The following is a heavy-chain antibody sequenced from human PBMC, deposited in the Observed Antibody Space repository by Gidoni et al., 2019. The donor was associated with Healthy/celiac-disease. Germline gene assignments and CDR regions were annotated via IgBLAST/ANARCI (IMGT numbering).Heavy chain of an antibody. CDR2: IYPGDSDT. Sequence: EVQLVQSGAEVKKPGESLKISCTGSGSTFIRYWVGWVRQMPGKGLEWMGSIYPGDSDTKYSPSFQGQVTISAEKSITTAYLQGSSLKPSDTAMYYCARRAVAGRGFWYFDLWGRGTQVTVS. CDR1: GSTFIRYW. J-gene: IGHJ2*01. CDR3: ARRAVAGRGFWYFDL. D-gene: IGHD6-19*01. V-gene: IGHV5-51*01.